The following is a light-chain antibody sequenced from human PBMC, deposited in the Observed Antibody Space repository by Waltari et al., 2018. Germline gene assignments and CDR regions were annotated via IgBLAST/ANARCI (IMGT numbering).Light chain of an antibody. V-gene: IGKV3-11*01. CDR3: QQHSDWLLT. CDR1: QCFSSY. CDR2: DAS. J-gene: IGKJ4*01. Sequence: EIVLTQSPATLSLSPGKRATISCSASQCFSSYLAWYQQKSGQAPRLLITDASNKATGIPARLRGGGSATDYSITISSLEPEEFAVEYCQQHSDWLLTFGGGTKVEIK.